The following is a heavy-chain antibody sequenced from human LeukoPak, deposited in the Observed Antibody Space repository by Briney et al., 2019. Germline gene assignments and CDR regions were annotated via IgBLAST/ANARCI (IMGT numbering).Heavy chain of an antibody. D-gene: IGHD3-10*01. Sequence: GGSLRLSCAASGFTFDDYAMHWVRQAPGKGLEWVSLISWDGGSTYYADSVKGRFTISRDNSKNSLYLQMNSLRAEDTALYYCAKAYYGSGSYPLDYWGQGTLVTVSS. CDR1: GFTFDDYA. CDR3: AKAYYGSGSYPLDY. CDR2: ISWDGGST. J-gene: IGHJ4*02. V-gene: IGHV3-43D*03.